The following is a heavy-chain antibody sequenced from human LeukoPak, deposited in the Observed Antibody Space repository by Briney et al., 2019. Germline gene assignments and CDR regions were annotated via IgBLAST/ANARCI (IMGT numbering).Heavy chain of an antibody. J-gene: IGHJ6*03. CDR3: ARDEGDNYYYMDV. CDR2: ISYDGSNK. Sequence: GGSLRLSCAASGFIFSSYAMHWVRQAPGKGLEWVAVISYDGSNKYYGDSVMGRFTISRDNSKNTLYLQMNSLRAEDTAVYYCARDEGDNYYYMDVWGKGTTVTVSS. CDR1: GFIFSSYA. V-gene: IGHV3-30-3*01.